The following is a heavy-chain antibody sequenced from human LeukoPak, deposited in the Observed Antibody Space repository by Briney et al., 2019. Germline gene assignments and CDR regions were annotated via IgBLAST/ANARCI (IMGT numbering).Heavy chain of an antibody. Sequence: GGSLRLSCAVSGFTFSNYWMNWLRQAPGKGLDWVANTKEDGSQKYYVESVKGRFTVSRDNAKNSVYLQMSSLRDEDTAVYYCARGLNTSPGVDYWGQGILVTVSS. CDR3: ARGLNTSPGVDY. CDR2: TKEDGSQK. J-gene: IGHJ4*02. V-gene: IGHV3-7*01. D-gene: IGHD3-16*01. CDR1: GFTFSNYW.